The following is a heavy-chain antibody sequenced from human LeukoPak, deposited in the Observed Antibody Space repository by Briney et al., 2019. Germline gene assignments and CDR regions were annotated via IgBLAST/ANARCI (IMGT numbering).Heavy chain of an antibody. CDR1: GFTFSSYS. D-gene: IGHD6-13*01. V-gene: IGHV3-21*01. CDR2: ISSSSSYI. CDR3: AAPDKKQQLVEMNYYYYYYVDV. Sequence: TGGSLRLSCAASGFTFSSYSMNWVRQAPGKGLEWVSSISSSSSYIYYADSVKGRFTISRDNAKNSLYLQMNSLRAEDTAVYYCAAPDKKQQLVEMNYYYYYYVDVWGKGTTVTVSS. J-gene: IGHJ6*03.